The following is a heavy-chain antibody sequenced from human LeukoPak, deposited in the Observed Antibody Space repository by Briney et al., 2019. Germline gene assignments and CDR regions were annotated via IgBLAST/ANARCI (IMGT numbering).Heavy chain of an antibody. J-gene: IGHJ4*02. CDR3: ARMDMYYFDY. Sequence: QPGGSLRLSCAASGFALSSYAMSWVRHAPGKGLECVSAISGSGGSTYYADSVKGRFTISRDNSKNTLYLRMNSLRAEDTAVYYCARMDMYYFDYWGQGTLVTVSS. CDR1: GFALSSYA. CDR2: ISGSGGST. D-gene: IGHD2-8*01. V-gene: IGHV3-23*01.